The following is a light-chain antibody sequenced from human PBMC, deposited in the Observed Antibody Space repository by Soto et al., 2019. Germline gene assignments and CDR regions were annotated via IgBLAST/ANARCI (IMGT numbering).Light chain of an antibody. CDR3: QQYNIYPWT. Sequence: DIQMTQSPSTLSASVGDRVTITCRASQSISSWLAWYQQKPGKAPKLLIYDASSLESGIPSRFSGSGSGKEFTLTISSLQPDDFASYYCQQYNIYPWTFGQGTKVEIK. J-gene: IGKJ1*01. CDR2: DAS. V-gene: IGKV1-5*01. CDR1: QSISSW.